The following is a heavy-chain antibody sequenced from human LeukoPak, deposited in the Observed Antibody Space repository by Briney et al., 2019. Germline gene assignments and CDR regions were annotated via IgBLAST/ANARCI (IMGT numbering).Heavy chain of an antibody. Sequence: GGSLRLSCAASGFTFSSYGMHWVRQAPGKGLEWVAVISYDGSNKYYADSVKGRFTISRDDSKNTLYLQMNSLKTEDTAVYYCTTGLTFGGVIPSDYWGQGTLVTVSS. V-gene: IGHV3-30*03. CDR1: GFTFSSYG. D-gene: IGHD3-16*02. J-gene: IGHJ4*02. CDR2: ISYDGSNK. CDR3: TTGLTFGGVIPSDY.